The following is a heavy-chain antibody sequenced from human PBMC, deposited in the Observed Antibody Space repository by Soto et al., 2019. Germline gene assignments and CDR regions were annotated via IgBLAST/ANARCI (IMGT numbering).Heavy chain of an antibody. V-gene: IGHV4-39*01. CDR2: IYYSGST. D-gene: IGHD6-13*01. CDR1: GGSISSSSYY. Sequence: SETLSLTCTVSGGSISSSSYYWGWIRQPPGKGLEWIGSIYYSGSTYYNPSLKSRVTISVDTSKNQFSLKLSSVTAADTAVYYCANIPADLHFFDYWGQGTLVTVSS. J-gene: IGHJ4*02. CDR3: ANIPADLHFFDY.